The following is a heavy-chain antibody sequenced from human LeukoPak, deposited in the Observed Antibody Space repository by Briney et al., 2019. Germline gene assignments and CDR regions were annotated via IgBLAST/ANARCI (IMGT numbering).Heavy chain of an antibody. J-gene: IGHJ6*03. CDR3: ARGYSLRYYYYMDV. V-gene: IGHV1-46*01. D-gene: IGHD1-26*01. CDR2: INPSGGST. Sequence: GASVKVPCKASGYTFTGYYMHWVRQAPGQGLEWMGIINPSGGSTSYAQKFQGRVTMTRDTSTSTVYMELRSLRSDDTAVYYCARGYSLRYYYYMDVWGKGTTVTVSS. CDR1: GYTFTGYY.